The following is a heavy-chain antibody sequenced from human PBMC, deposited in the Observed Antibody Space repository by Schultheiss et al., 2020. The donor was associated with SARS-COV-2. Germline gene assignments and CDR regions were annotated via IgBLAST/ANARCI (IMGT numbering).Heavy chain of an antibody. J-gene: IGHJ6*02. CDR1: GYTFTSYY. Sequence: ASVKVSCKASGYTFTSYYMHWVRQAPGQRLEWMGIINPSGGSTSYAQKFQGRVTMTTDTSTSTAYMELRSLRSDDTAVYYCARVGVTTLYYYGMDVWGQGTTVTVAS. D-gene: IGHD4-17*01. CDR3: ARVGVTTLYYYGMDV. V-gene: IGHV1-46*01. CDR2: INPSGGST.